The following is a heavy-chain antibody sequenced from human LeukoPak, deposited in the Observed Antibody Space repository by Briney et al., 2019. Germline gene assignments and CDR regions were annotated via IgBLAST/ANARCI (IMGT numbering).Heavy chain of an antibody. J-gene: IGHJ4*02. CDR3: AREGGPYRPLDY. V-gene: IGHV4-4*02. Sequence: PSETLSLTCGVSGGSITNTNYWTWVRQPPGKGLEWIGEVNLQGSTNYNLSLMGRVAISVDTSENRISLQLTSVTAADTAVYYCAREGGPYRPLDYSGQGTLVTVSS. CDR2: VNLQGST. CDR1: GGSITNTNY.